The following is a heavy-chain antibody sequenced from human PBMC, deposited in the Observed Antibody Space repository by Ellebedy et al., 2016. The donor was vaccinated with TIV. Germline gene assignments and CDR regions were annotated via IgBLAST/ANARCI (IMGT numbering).Heavy chain of an antibody. CDR2: IWYDGSNK. CDR3: ARHTDYALDY. CDR1: GFTFSSYG. D-gene: IGHD4-17*01. J-gene: IGHJ4*02. V-gene: IGHV3-33*01. Sequence: PGGSLRLSCAASGFTFSSYGMHWVRQAPGKGLEWVAVIWYDGSNKYYADSVKGRFTISRDNAKNSLYLQMNSLRDEDTAVYYCARHTDYALDYWGQGALVTVSS.